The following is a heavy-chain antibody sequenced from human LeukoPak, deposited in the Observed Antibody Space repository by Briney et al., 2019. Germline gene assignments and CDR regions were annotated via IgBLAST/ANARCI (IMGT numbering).Heavy chain of an antibody. Sequence: PGGSLRLSCAASGFTVSSNYMSWVRQAPGKGLEWVSVIYSGGSTYYADSVKGRFTISRDNSKNTLYLQMNSLRAEDTAVYYCAKVRYDILTGYSDYWGQGTLVTVSS. V-gene: IGHV3-53*01. D-gene: IGHD3-9*01. CDR3: AKVRYDILTGYSDY. CDR2: IYSGGST. J-gene: IGHJ4*02. CDR1: GFTVSSNY.